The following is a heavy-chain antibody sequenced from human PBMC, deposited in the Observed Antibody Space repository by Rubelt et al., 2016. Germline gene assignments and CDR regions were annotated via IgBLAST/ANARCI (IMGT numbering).Heavy chain of an antibody. CDR1: GGSISSYS. Sequence: QVQLQESGPRLVKPSETLSLTCTVSGGSISSYSWSWIRQPPGKGLEWIGEISHSGSTSYNPSLKSGVTIAADKSNHPFPLTLSSVTAADTAVYYCARQEIQLFGADGMDVWGQGTTVTVSS. D-gene: IGHD1-1*01. CDR3: ARQEIQLFGADGMDV. V-gene: IGHV4-59*08. CDR2: ISHSGST. J-gene: IGHJ6*02.